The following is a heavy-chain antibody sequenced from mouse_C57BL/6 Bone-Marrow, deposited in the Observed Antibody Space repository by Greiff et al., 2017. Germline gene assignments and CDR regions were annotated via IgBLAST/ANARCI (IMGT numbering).Heavy chain of an antibody. J-gene: IGHJ2*01. D-gene: IGHD3-2*02. CDR1: GFTFSSYA. Sequence: EVKLVESGEGLVKPGGSLKLSCAASGFTFSSYAMSWVRQTPEKRLEWVAYISSGGDYIYYADTVKGRFTLSRDNARNTLYLQMSSLKSEDTAMYYCTRDHPLDSSGPYYFDYWGQGTTLTVSS. CDR2: ISSGGDYI. CDR3: TRDHPLDSSGPYYFDY. V-gene: IGHV5-9-1*02.